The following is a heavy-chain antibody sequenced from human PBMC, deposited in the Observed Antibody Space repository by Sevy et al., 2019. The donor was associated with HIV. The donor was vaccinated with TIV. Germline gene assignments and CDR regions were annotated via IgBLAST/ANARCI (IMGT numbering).Heavy chain of an antibody. Sequence: GGSLRLSCAASGFTFSSYAMSWVRQAPGKGLEWVSAISGSGGSTYYADSVKGRFTISRDNSKNTLYLQMNGLRAEDTAVYYCAKAMRDYYDSSGQDDAFDIWGQGTMVTVSS. CDR3: AKAMRDYYDSSGQDDAFDI. D-gene: IGHD3-22*01. CDR2: ISGSGGST. CDR1: GFTFSSYA. J-gene: IGHJ3*02. V-gene: IGHV3-23*01.